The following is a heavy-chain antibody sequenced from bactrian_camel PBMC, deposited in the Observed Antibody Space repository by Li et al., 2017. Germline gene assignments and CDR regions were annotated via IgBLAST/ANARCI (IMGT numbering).Heavy chain of an antibody. CDR3: AADEGLSDCSDNFENYEYNF. CDR1: GYSASSNC. V-gene: IGHV3S54*01. CDR2: IYVRDGRA. Sequence: HVQLVESGGGSVQAGGSLRLSCDATGYSASSNCLGWFRRTEEQEREGLAAIYVRDGRAYTADSVKGRFTISQDATKNMLYLQMEKVKPEDSGMYYCAADEGLSDCSDNFENYEYNFWGRWTQVTVS. D-gene: IGHD1*01. J-gene: IGHJ4*01.